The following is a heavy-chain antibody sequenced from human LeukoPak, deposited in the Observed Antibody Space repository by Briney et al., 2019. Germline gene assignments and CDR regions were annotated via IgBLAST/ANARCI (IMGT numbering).Heavy chain of an antibody. CDR3: AKVGGAYCSSTSCYADY. V-gene: IGHV3-30*02. CDR1: GFTFSSYG. Sequence: GGSLRLSCAASGFTFSSYGMHWVRQAPGKGLEWVAFIRYDGSNKYYADSVKGRFTISRDNSKNTLYLQMNSLRAEDTAVYYCAKVGGAYCSSTSCYADYWGQGTLVTVSS. CDR2: IRYDGSNK. J-gene: IGHJ4*02. D-gene: IGHD2-2*01.